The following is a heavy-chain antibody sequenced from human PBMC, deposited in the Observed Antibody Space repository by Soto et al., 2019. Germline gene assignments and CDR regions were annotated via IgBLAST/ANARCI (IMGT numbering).Heavy chain of an antibody. Sequence: ERQLVESGGGLVQSGGSLKLSCAASGFTLTGSDIHWVRQASGKGLEWVGRIRSKSNNFATSYAESVRGRFSISRDDSDNTASLQMSSLKTEDTAIYYCTRHQEGRSIVFYGMDVWGQGTTVTVSS. J-gene: IGHJ6*02. CDR1: GFTLTGSD. CDR2: IRSKSNNFAT. D-gene: IGHD1-26*01. CDR3: TRHQEGRSIVFYGMDV. V-gene: IGHV3-73*02.